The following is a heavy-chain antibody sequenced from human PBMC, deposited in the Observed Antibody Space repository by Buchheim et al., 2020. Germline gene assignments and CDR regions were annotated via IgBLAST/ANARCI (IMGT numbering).Heavy chain of an antibody. D-gene: IGHD6-13*01. CDR2: ISYDGSNK. CDR1: GFTFSSYA. CDR3: AREGIAAAGTYYFDY. J-gene: IGHJ4*02. V-gene: IGHV3-30*04. Sequence: QVQLVESGGGVVQPGRSLRLSCAASGFTFSSYAMHWVRQAPGKGLEWVAVISYDGSNKYYADSVKGRFTISRDNSKNTLYLQMISLRAEDTAVYYCAREGIAAAGTYYFDYWGQGTL.